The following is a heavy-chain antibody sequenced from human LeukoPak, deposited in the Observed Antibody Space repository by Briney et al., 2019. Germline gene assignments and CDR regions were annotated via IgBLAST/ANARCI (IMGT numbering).Heavy chain of an antibody. CDR1: VCTFSSYA. Sequence: SVKVSRMASVCTFSSYAIRWVRQAPGQGLEWMGGIIPIFGTANHAQKFQGRVTITADESTRTAYMELSSLRSEDTAVYSCVRADSSGYAYFDYWGQGTLVSVSS. D-gene: IGHD3-22*01. CDR3: VRADSSGYAYFDY. V-gene: IGHV1-69*13. J-gene: IGHJ4*02. CDR2: IIPIFGTA.